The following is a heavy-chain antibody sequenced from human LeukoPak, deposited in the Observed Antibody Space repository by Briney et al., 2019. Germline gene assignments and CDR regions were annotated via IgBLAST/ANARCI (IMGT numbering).Heavy chain of an antibody. V-gene: IGHV4-34*01. J-gene: IGHJ4*02. CDR3: ARVWGYCSSTSCPDY. CDR1: GGSFSGYY. D-gene: IGHD2-2*01. Sequence: SSETLSLTCAVYGGSFSGYYWSWIRQPPGKGLEWIGEINHSGSTNYNPSLKSRVTISVDTSKNQFSLKLSSVTAADTAVYYCARVWGYCSSTSCPDYWGQGTLVTVSS. CDR2: INHSGST.